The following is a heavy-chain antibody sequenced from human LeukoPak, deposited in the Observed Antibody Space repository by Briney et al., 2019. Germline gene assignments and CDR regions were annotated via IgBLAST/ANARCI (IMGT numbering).Heavy chain of an antibody. CDR1: GYTFTSYY. J-gene: IGHJ3*02. D-gene: IGHD2-15*01. V-gene: IGHV1-46*01. Sequence: GASVKVSCKASGYTFTSYYMHWVRQAPGQGLEWMGIINPSGGSTSYAQNFQGRVTMTRDMSTSTVYMELSSLRSEDTAVYYCAMGVVVAATLDAFDIWGQGTMVTVSS. CDR3: AMGVVVAATLDAFDI. CDR2: INPSGGST.